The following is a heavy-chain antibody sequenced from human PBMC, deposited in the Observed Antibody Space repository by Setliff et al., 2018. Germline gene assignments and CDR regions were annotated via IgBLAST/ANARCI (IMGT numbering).Heavy chain of an antibody. Sequence: PSETLSLTCTVSGGSISSYYWSWIRQPPGKRPEWIGEIIHSGSTNYNPSLKSRVTISMETSKNQFSLNVSSVTAADTAVYYCARSPSLREKFLLDYWGQGALVTVSS. CDR2: IIHSGST. CDR1: GGSISSYY. J-gene: IGHJ4*02. V-gene: IGHV4-34*12. CDR3: ARSPSLREKFLLDY.